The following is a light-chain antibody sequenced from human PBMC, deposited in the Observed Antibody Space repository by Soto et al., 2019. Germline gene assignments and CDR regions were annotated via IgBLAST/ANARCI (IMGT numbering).Light chain of an antibody. CDR1: SSDIGSYNR. V-gene: IGLV2-11*01. CDR3: CSHADTYTVA. Sequence: QSALTQPRSVSGTPGQSVTISCTGTSSDIGSYNRVSWFQQPPGEAPKLIIYDVTKRPSGVPDRFSGSKSGNTASLTISGLQAEDEAYYYCCSHADTYTVAFGGGTKLTVL. J-gene: IGLJ2*01. CDR2: DVT.